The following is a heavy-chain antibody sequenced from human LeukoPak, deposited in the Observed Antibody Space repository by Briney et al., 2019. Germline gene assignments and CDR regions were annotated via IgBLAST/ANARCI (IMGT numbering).Heavy chain of an antibody. CDR1: GYTFTSYD. Sequence: GSVKVSCKASGYTFTSYDINWVRQATGQGLEWMGWMNPNSGNTGYAQKFQGRVTITRNTSISTAYMELSSLRSEDTAVYYCARQSRDSSGWFDPWGQGTLVTVSS. D-gene: IGHD3-22*01. V-gene: IGHV1-8*03. J-gene: IGHJ5*02. CDR2: MNPNSGNT. CDR3: ARQSRDSSGWFDP.